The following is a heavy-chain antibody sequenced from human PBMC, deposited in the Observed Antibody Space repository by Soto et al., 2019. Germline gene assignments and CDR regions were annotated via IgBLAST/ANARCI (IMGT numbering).Heavy chain of an antibody. Sequence: QLQLQESGPGLVKPSETLSLTCTVAGASVSNISYLWVWLRQPPGKGLEWIGSIYYSGNTYYSPSLKSRVTISVDTSKNQFSLKLNSLTASDTAVYSCARGGSGTWQWFDPWGQGTLVTVSS. V-gene: IGHV4-39*01. J-gene: IGHJ5*02. CDR1: GASVSNISYL. CDR3: ARGGSGTWQWFDP. D-gene: IGHD3-10*01. CDR2: IYYSGNT.